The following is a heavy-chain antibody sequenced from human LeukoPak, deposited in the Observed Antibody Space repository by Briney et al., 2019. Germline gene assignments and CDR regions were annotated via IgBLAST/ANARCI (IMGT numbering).Heavy chain of an antibody. CDR1: GYTFTSYG. J-gene: IGHJ4*01. D-gene: IGHD1-14*01. CDR3: ARARAFRQPIDY. CDR2: ISAYNGNT. V-gene: IGHV1-18*01. Sequence: ASVKVSCKASGYTFTSYGISWVRQAPGQGLEWRGGISAYNGNTNYAQKLQGRVTMTTDTSTSTAYMELRSLRSDDTAVYYCARARAFRQPIDYWGQGTLVTVSS.